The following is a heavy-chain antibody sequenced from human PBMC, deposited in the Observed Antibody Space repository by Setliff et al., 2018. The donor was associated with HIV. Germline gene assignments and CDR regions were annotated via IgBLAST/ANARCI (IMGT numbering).Heavy chain of an antibody. CDR1: GVSISSSSHY. D-gene: IGHD6-6*01. CDR3: ARGIAARRKGGYYYYMDV. Sequence: SETLSLTCTVSGVSISSSSHYWSWIRQPAGKGLEWIGHIYTSGTTNYNSSLKGRVTISVDPSKNQFSLSLNSVTAADTAVYYCARGIAARRKGGYYYYMDVWGKGTTVTVSS. V-gene: IGHV4-61*09. J-gene: IGHJ6*03. CDR2: IYTSGTT.